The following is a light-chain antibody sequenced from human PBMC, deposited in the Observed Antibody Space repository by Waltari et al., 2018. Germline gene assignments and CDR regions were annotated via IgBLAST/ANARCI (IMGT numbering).Light chain of an antibody. V-gene: IGLV1-44*01. CDR1: NSNIGSNV. CDR2: SST. Sequence: QSALTQPPSASGTPGQTVTIFCSGGNSNIGSNVVNWYQAVPGTAPKLLIYSSTYRPSGVPDRFSGSKSGTSASLAISGLQSDDEGDYYCATWDDRLTGVVFGGGTKVTVL. J-gene: IGLJ2*01. CDR3: ATWDDRLTGVV.